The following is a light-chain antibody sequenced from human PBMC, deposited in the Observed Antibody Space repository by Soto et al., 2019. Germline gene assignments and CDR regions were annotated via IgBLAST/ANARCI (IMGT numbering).Light chain of an antibody. Sequence: EIVLTQSPGTLSLSPGERAALSCRASQSVTSTYLAWYQQKPGQAPRLLIYDASSRATGIPDRFSGSGSGTDFTLTISRLEPEDFAVYYYHQYGSAPRTFGQGTKLEIK. V-gene: IGKV3-20*01. CDR2: DAS. J-gene: IGKJ2*01. CDR3: HQYGSAPRT. CDR1: QSVTSTY.